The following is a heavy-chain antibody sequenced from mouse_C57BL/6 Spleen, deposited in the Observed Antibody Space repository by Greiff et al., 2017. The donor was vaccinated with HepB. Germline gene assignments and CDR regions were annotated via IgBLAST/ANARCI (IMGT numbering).Heavy chain of an antibody. CDR3: AREEGYGPFFAH. CDR1: GYTFTSYW. Sequence: QVQLQQPGAELVRPGSSVKLSCKASGYTFTSYWMHWVKRRPIQGLEWIGNIDPSDSETHYNQKFKDKATLTVDKSSSTAYMQLSSLTSEDSAVYYCAREEGYGPFFAHWGQGTLVTVSA. D-gene: IGHD1-2*01. J-gene: IGHJ3*01. V-gene: IGHV1-52*01. CDR2: IDPSDSET.